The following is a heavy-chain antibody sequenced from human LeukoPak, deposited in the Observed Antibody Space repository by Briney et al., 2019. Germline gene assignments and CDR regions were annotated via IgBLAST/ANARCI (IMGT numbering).Heavy chain of an antibody. D-gene: IGHD5-24*01. CDR3: ARVAVYNYLDY. V-gene: IGHV4-59*01. CDR2: IYYSGST. J-gene: IGHJ4*02. CDR1: GGSISSYY. Sequence: PSETLSLTCSVSGGSISSYYWSWIRQPPGKGLEWIGYIYYSGSTNYNPSLKSRVTISVDTSKNQFSLKLSSVTAADTAVYYCARVAVYNYLDYWGQGALVTVSS.